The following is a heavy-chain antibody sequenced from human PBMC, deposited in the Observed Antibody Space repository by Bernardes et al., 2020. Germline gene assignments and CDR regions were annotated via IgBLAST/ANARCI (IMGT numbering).Heavy chain of an antibody. V-gene: IGHV4-59*01. Sequence: SETLSLTCTVSGASISGYYWSWIRQPPGKGLEWVGVIYSSGSTNYNPSSKSRVTISVDTSNNQFSLEVSPVIAADPAGYYCARGAYPPDYWGQGTLVTVSS. CDR3: ARGAYPPDY. CDR2: IYSSGST. CDR1: GASISGYY. J-gene: IGHJ4*02.